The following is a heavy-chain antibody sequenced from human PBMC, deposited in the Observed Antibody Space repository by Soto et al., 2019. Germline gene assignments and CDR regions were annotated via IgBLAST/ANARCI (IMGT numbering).Heavy chain of an antibody. CDR2: ISAYNGNT. CDR1: GYTFTSYG. Sequence: ASVKVSCKASGYTFTSYGISWVRQAPGQGLEWMGWISAYNGNTNYAQKLQGRVTMTTDTSTSTAYMELRSLRSDDTAVYYCARDYYDYVWGSYETFDIXGQGTMVTVSS. D-gene: IGHD3-16*01. V-gene: IGHV1-18*01. J-gene: IGHJ3*02. CDR3: ARDYYDYVWGSYETFDI.